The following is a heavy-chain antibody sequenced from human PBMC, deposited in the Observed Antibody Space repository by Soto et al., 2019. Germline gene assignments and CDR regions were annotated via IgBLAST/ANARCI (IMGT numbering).Heavy chain of an antibody. CDR1: GGSISSGGYS. CDR2: IYHSGST. D-gene: IGHD3-10*01. Sequence: PSETLSLTCAVSGGSISSGGYSWSWIRQPPGKGLEWIGYIYHSGSTYYNPSLKSRVTISVDTPKNQFSLKLTSVTAADTAVYYCARVAAGSAGWFDPWGQGTLVTVSS. V-gene: IGHV4-30-2*01. CDR3: ARVAAGSAGWFDP. J-gene: IGHJ5*02.